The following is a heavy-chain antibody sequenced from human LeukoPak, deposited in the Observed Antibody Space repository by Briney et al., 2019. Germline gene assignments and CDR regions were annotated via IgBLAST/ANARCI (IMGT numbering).Heavy chain of an antibody. V-gene: IGHV3-11*01. CDR2: ISSSGSTI. J-gene: IGHJ6*02. CDR1: GFTFSDYY. D-gene: IGHD3-3*01. Sequence: PGGSLRLSCAASGFTFSDYYMSWIRQAPGKGLEWVSYISSSGSTIYYADSVKGRFTISRDNAKNSPYLQMNSLRAEDTAVYYCARMGYDFWSGYYGSYGMDVWGQGTTVTVSS. CDR3: ARMGYDFWSGYYGSYGMDV.